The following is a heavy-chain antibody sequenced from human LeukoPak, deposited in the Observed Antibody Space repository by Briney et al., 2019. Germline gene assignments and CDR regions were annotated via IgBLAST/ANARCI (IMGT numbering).Heavy chain of an antibody. CDR2: ISGSGGST. D-gene: IGHD3-22*01. J-gene: IGHJ4*02. V-gene: IGHV3-23*01. CDR1: GFTFSSYA. Sequence: GGSLRLSCAASGFTFSSYAMSWVRQAPGKGLEWVSAISGSGGSTYYADSVKGRFTISRDNSKNTLYLQMNSLRAEDTAVYYCARDSYSYDSSGYFVYWGQGTLVTVSS. CDR3: ARDSYSYDSSGYFVY.